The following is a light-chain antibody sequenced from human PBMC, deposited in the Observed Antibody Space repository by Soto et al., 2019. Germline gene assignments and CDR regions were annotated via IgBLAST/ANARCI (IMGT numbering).Light chain of an antibody. J-gene: IGLJ2*01. CDR2: DVT. CDR1: SSDIGGHNY. V-gene: IGLV2-14*01. Sequence: QSALTQPASVSDSPGQSITISCTGTSSDIGGHNYVSWYQQHPGKAPKLMIYDVTTRPSGVSNRFSGSKSGNTASLTISGLQAEDEADYCCSSYTSSSTLVIFGGGTKVTVL. CDR3: SSYTSSSTLVI.